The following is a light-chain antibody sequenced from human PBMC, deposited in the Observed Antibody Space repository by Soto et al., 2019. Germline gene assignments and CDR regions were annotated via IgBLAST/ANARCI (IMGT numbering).Light chain of an antibody. CDR1: QSISTF. Sequence: DIQMTQSPSSLSASVGDRVTVTCRASQSISTFLNWYQQKPGKAPNLLIYTTSTSHGGVPSRFSGSGSGTDFTLTISSLQPEDFATYYCQQSFTAPWTFGQGTRVEIK. CDR3: QQSFTAPWT. J-gene: IGKJ1*01. V-gene: IGKV1-39*01. CDR2: TTS.